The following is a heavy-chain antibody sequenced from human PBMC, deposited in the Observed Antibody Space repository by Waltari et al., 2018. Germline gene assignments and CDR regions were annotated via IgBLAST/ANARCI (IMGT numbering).Heavy chain of an antibody. CDR1: GFTFSTYS. CDR3: ARVATTVTTIDY. CDR2: ISSSSSYI. V-gene: IGHV3-21*01. Sequence: EVQLVESGGGLVKPGGSVRLSCAASGFTFSTYSINCVRQAPGKGLEWVSSISSSSSYIYYADSVKGRFTISRDNAKNSLYLQMNSLRAEDTAVYYCARVATTVTTIDYWGQGTLVTVSS. D-gene: IGHD4-4*01. J-gene: IGHJ4*02.